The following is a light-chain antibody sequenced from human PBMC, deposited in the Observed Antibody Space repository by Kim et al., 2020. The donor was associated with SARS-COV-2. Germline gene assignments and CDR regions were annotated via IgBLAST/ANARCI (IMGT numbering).Light chain of an antibody. CDR2: DAS. V-gene: IGKV3-11*01. Sequence: PGERATLYCRASHSVSSSLVWNQQKPGQAPRPLSYDASNRATGVPARFSGSGSGTDFTLTISSLEPEDFAVYYCQHRDNWPPFGQGTKVDIK. J-gene: IGKJ1*01. CDR3: QHRDNWPP. CDR1: HSVSSS.